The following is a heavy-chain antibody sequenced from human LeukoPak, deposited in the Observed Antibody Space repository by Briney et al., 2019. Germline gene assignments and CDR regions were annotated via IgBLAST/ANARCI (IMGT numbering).Heavy chain of an antibody. J-gene: IGHJ4*02. D-gene: IGHD6-19*01. CDR2: ISGSGGST. CDR1: GFTFSSYD. Sequence: GGSLRLSCAASGFTFSSYDMSWVRQAPGKGLEWVSDISGSGGSTYYADSVKGRFTISRDNSKNALYLQMNSLRAEDTAVYYCAKGSSRIAVAGIHDYWGQGTLVTVSS. V-gene: IGHV3-23*01. CDR3: AKGSSRIAVAGIHDY.